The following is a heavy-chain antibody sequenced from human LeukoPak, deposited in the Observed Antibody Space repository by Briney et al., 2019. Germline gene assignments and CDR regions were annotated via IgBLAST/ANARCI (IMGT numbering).Heavy chain of an antibody. V-gene: IGHV1-2*04. CDR3: ARKIAAAKDYYGMDV. CDR1: GYTFTGYY. Sequence: ASVKVSCKASGYTFTGYYMHWVRQAPGQGLEWMGWINPNSGGTNYAQKFQGWVTMTRDTSISTAYMELSRLRSDDTAVYYCARKIAAAKDYYGMDVWGQGTTVTVSS. CDR2: INPNSGGT. D-gene: IGHD6-13*01. J-gene: IGHJ6*02.